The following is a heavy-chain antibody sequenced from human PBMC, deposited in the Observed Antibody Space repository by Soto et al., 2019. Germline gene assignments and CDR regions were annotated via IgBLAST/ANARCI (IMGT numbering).Heavy chain of an antibody. CDR1: GFTFTSSA. CDR2: IVVGSGNT. CDR3: AAASGGVYYDFWSGYSLDY. Sequence: SVKVSCKASGFTFTSSAVQWVRQARGQRLEWIGWIVVGSGNTNYAQKFQERVTITRDMSTSTAYMELSSLRSEDTAVYYCAAASGGVYYDFWSGYSLDYWGQGTLVTVSS. D-gene: IGHD3-3*01. J-gene: IGHJ4*02. V-gene: IGHV1-58*01.